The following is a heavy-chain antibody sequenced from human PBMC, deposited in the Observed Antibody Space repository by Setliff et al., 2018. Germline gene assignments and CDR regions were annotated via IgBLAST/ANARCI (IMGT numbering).Heavy chain of an antibody. J-gene: IGHJ4*02. V-gene: IGHV1-18*01. CDR2: ISAYNGNT. CDR1: GYTFTSYG. D-gene: IGHD5-18*01. Sequence: ASVKVSCKASGYTFTSYGISWVRQAPGQGLEWMGWISAYNGNTKYSQKFQGRVTITRDTSTSTAYMELRSLRSDDTAVYYCARDYGDVDTAMVTGSYGYRSESFYFDYWGQGTLVTVSS. CDR3: ARDYGDVDTAMVTGSYGYRSESFYFDY.